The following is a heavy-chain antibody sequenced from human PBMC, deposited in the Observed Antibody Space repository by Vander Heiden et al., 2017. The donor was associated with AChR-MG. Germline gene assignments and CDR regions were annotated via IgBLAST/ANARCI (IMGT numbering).Heavy chain of an antibody. CDR2: INPSGGRT. Sequence: QVQLVQSGAEVKKSGVSVKVSGKASGYTFTRYYIHWVRQAPGQGLAWTGLINPSGGRTSYARNFQGRVTMTRDTSTNTVYMELSSLRSEDTAVYFCTRGTSGTIMGDSPYHVDFWGQGTLVTVSS. CDR1: GYTFTRYY. D-gene: IGHD1-26*01. J-gene: IGHJ4*02. V-gene: IGHV1-46*01. CDR3: TRGTSGTIMGDSPYHVDF.